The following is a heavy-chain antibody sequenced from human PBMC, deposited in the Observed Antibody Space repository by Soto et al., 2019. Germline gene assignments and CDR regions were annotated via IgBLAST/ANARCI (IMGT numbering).Heavy chain of an antibody. CDR3: AGHGYGYQLDY. J-gene: IGHJ4*02. CDR2: IHLSGAT. V-gene: IGHV4-4*02. CDR1: SGSISSSNW. Sequence: SETLSLTCAVSSGSISSSNWWSWVRQPPGMGLEWIGEIHLSGATNYNPSLKSRVTISVDKSKNQFSLNLSSVTAADTAVYYCAGHGYGYQLDYWGQGTPVTVSS. D-gene: IGHD2-2*01.